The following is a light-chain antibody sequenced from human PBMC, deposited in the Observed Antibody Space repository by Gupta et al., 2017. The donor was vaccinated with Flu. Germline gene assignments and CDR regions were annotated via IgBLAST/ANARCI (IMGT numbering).Light chain of an antibody. CDR2: EVN. J-gene: IGLJ3*02. CDR1: NSDIGDYDF. CDR3: SSYTPGNTRV. Sequence: QSALTQPASVSASPGQSIAIPCSGTNSDIGDYDFVSWYQQHPGKVPKLIISEVNNRPSGVSDRFSGSKSGNTASLTISGLQTDDEAYYYCSSYTPGNTRVFGGGTKVTVL. V-gene: IGLV2-14*01.